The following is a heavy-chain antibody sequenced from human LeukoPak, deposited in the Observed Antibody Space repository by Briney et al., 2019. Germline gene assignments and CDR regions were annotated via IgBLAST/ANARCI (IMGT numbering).Heavy chain of an antibody. CDR2: ISGSGGST. V-gene: IGHV3-23*01. D-gene: IGHD6-6*01. CDR1: GFTFSSYA. J-gene: IGHJ5*02. Sequence: GGSLRLSCAASGFTFSSYAMSWVRQAPGKGLGWVSAISGSGGSTYYADSVKGRFTISRDNSKNTLYLQMNSLRAEDTAVYYCARMQATSIAGRKWFDPWGQGTLVTVSS. CDR3: ARMQATSIAGRKWFDP.